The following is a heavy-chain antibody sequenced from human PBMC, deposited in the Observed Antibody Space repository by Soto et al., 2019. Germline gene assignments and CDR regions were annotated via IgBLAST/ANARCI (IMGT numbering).Heavy chain of an antibody. V-gene: IGHV1-69*01. CDR1: GGTFSSYA. CDR3: ASPTSIVVVSYHYYYGMDV. Sequence: QVQLVQSGAEVKKPGSSVKVSCTASGGTFSSYAISWVRQAPGQGLEWMGGIIPIFGTANYAQKFQGRVTITADESTSTAYMELSSLRSEDTAVYYCASPTSIVVVSYHYYYGMDVWGQGTTVTVSS. J-gene: IGHJ6*02. CDR2: IIPIFGTA. D-gene: IGHD2-21*01.